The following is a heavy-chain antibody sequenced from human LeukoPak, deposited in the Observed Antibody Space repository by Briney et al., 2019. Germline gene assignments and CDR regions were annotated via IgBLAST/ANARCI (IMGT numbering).Heavy chain of an antibody. V-gene: IGHV4-34*01. CDR1: GGSFSGYY. J-gene: IGHJ4*02. CDR2: INHSGST. D-gene: IGHD6-13*01. Sequence: SETLSLTCAVYGGSFSGYYWSWIRQSPGKGLEWIGEINHSGSTNYNPSLKSRVTISGDTSKNQFSLKLSSVTAADTAVYYCARDVAAAGTDYWGQGTLVTVSS. CDR3: ARDVAAAGTDY.